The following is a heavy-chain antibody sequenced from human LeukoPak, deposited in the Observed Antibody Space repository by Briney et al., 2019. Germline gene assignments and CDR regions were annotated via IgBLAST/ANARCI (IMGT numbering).Heavy chain of an antibody. CDR2: IYYSGST. D-gene: IGHD3-3*01. V-gene: IGHV4-39*07. CDR3: ARVGDFWSGDQNHLDY. J-gene: IGHJ4*02. CDR1: GGSISSSSYY. Sequence: SETLSLTCTVSGGSISSSSYYWGWLRQPPGKGLEWIGSIYYSGSTYYNPSLKSRVTISVDTSKNQFSLKLSSVTAADTAVYYCARVGDFWSGDQNHLDYWGQGTLVTVSS.